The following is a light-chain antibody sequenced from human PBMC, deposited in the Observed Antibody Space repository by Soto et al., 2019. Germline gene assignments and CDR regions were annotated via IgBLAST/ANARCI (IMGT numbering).Light chain of an antibody. V-gene: IGLV2-8*01. J-gene: IGLJ1*01. CDR1: SSDIGGYNY. CDR3: SSYAGSDNLGV. Sequence: QSVLTQPPSASGSPGQSVTISCTGTSSDIGGYNYVSWYQHHPGEVPKLLIYEVSKRPSGVPDRFSGSKSGNTASLTVSGLQADDEADYYCSSYAGSDNLGVFGTGTKLTVL. CDR2: EVS.